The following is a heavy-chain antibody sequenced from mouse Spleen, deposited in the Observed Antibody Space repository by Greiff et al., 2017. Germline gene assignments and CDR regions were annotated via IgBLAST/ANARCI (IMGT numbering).Heavy chain of an antibody. J-gene: IGHJ2*01. CDR2: IYPRSGNT. V-gene: IGHV1-81*01. CDR1: GYTFTSYG. Sequence: VQLQQSGAELARPGASVKLSCKASGYTFTSYGISWVKQRTGQGLEWIGEIYPRSGNTYYNEKFKGKATLTADKSSSTAYMELRSLTSEDSAVYFCARSLNWDGGVDYWGQGTTLTVSS. D-gene: IGHD4-1*01. CDR3: ARSLNWDGGVDY.